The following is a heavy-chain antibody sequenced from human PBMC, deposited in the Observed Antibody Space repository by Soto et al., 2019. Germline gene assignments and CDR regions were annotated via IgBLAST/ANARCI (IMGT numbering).Heavy chain of an antibody. Sequence: QVQLQESGPGLVKPSETLSLTCTVSGGSISSYYWSWIRQPPGKGLEWIGYIYYSGSTNYNPSLKSRVTISVDTSKNQFSLKLSSVTAADTAVYYCARDKYGDYVGNFDSWGQGTLVTVSS. CDR3: ARDKYGDYVGNFDS. V-gene: IGHV4-59*01. CDR2: IYYSGST. D-gene: IGHD4-17*01. J-gene: IGHJ4*02. CDR1: GGSISSYY.